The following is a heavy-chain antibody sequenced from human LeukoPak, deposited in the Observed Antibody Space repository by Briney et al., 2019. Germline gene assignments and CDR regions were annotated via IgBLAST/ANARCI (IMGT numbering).Heavy chain of an antibody. CDR3: ARGYCSSTSCYYYFDY. CDR1: GGTFSSYA. Sequence: SVKVSCKASGGTFSSYAISWVRQAPGQGLEWMGGIIPIFGTANYAQKFQRRVTITTDESTSTAYMELSSLRSEDTAVYYCARGYCSSTSCYYYFDYWGQGTLVTVSS. J-gene: IGHJ4*02. V-gene: IGHV1-69*05. D-gene: IGHD2-2*01. CDR2: IIPIFGTA.